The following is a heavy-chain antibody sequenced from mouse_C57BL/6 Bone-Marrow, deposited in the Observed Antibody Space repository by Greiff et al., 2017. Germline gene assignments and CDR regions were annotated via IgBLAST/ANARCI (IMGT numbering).Heavy chain of an antibody. D-gene: IGHD2-1*01. CDR3: ARDLYGNYAMDY. CDR1: GYTFTSYW. V-gene: IGHV1-69*01. CDR2: IDPSDSYT. J-gene: IGHJ4*01. Sequence: QVQLQQPGAELVMPGASVKLSCKASGYTFTSYWMHWVKQRPGQGLEWIGEIDPSDSYTNYNQKFKGKSTLTVEKSSSTAYMQLSSLTSEDSAVYYCARDLYGNYAMDYWGQGTSVTVSS.